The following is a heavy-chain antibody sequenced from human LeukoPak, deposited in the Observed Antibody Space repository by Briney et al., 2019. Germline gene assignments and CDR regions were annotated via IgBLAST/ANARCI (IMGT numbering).Heavy chain of an antibody. CDR3: ARGDYETHGYQTR. CDR2: INTNTGDP. Sequence: ASVKVSCKASGYIFTSYVLHWVRQAPGQGLEWMGWINTNTGDPTYAQGFTGRFVFSLDTSVSTAYLQIGSLKADDTAIYYCARGDYETHGYQTRWGQGTLVTVSS. CDR1: GYIFTSYV. D-gene: IGHD3-22*01. V-gene: IGHV7-4-1*01. J-gene: IGHJ4*02.